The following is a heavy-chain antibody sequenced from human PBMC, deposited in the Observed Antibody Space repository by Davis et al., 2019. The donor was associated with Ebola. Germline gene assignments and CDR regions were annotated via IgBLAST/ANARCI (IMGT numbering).Heavy chain of an antibody. D-gene: IGHD6-19*01. CDR1: GYSFTSYW. J-gene: IGHJ6*02. CDR2: IDPSDSYT. CDR3: AREPYSSGYV. Sequence: GESLKISCKGSGYSFTSYWISWVRQMPGKGLEWMGRIDPSDSYTKYNPSFQGHVTISADKSISTAYLQWSSLKASDTAMYYCAREPYSSGYVWGQGTTVTVSS. V-gene: IGHV5-10-1*01.